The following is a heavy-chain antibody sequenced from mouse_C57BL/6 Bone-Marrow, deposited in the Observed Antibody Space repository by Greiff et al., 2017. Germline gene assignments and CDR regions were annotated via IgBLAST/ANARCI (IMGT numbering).Heavy chain of an antibody. CDR3: ASIRLISYAMDY. CDR1: GYTFTDYY. J-gene: IGHJ4*01. V-gene: IGHV1-19*01. Sequence: EVQLQQSGPVLVKPGASVKMSCKASGYTFTDYYMNWVKQSHGKSLEWIGVINPYNGGTSYNQKFKGKATLTVDTSSSTAYMELNSLTSEDSAVYYCASIRLISYAMDYWGQGTSVTVSS. D-gene: IGHD1-3*01. CDR2: INPYNGGT.